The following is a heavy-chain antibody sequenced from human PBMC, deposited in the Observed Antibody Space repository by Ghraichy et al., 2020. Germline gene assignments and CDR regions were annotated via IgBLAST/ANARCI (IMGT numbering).Heavy chain of an antibody. CDR1: GGSITTSNYY. D-gene: IGHD1-7*01. V-gene: IGHV4-39*01. CDR2: INHSGST. Sequence: SQTLSLTCTVSGGSITTSNYYWGWIRQPPGKGLEWLGTINHSGSTYYNPSLRSRVTMSLDTSQNQFSLTLDSVTAADTAVYYCSGHSTGTTLDFWGQGALVSVSS. CDR3: SGHSTGTTLDF. J-gene: IGHJ4*02.